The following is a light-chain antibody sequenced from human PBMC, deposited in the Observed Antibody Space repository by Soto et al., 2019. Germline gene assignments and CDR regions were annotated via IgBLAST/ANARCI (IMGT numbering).Light chain of an antibody. CDR3: SSFASSNTWV. Sequence: QSALTQPPSASGSPGQSVTISCTGTSSDVGADNYVSWYQQHAGKAPKLVIYEVTKRPSGVPDRFSGSKSANTASLTVSGLQAEDEAYYYCSSFASSNTWVFGGGTQLTVL. V-gene: IGLV2-8*01. J-gene: IGLJ3*02. CDR2: EVT. CDR1: SSDVGADNY.